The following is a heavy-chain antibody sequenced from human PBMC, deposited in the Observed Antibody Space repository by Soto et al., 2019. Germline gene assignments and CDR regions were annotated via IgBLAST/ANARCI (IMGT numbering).Heavy chain of an antibody. D-gene: IGHD6-13*01. CDR2: IYYSGST. V-gene: IGHV4-61*01. Sequence: SETLSLTCPVSGGSVSSGSYYWSWIRQPPGKGLEWIGYIYYSGSTNYNPSLKSRVTISVDTSKNQFSLKLSSVTAADTAVYYCARYYSSSWDNWFDPWGQGTLVTVSS. J-gene: IGHJ5*02. CDR3: ARYYSSSWDNWFDP. CDR1: GGSVSSGSYY.